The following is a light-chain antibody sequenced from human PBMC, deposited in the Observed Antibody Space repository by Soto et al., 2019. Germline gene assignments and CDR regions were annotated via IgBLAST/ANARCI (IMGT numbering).Light chain of an antibody. Sequence: QSVLTQPASVSGSPGQSVTISCTGTRSNFGSYKFVSWYQHPPGKVPKVIIYETSKRPSGVADRFSGSKSGNTASLTISGLQAGDEADYYCFSITSTNTHVFGSGTKVTVL. CDR1: RSNFGSYKF. CDR2: ETS. V-gene: IGLV2-23*01. CDR3: FSITSTNTHV. J-gene: IGLJ1*01.